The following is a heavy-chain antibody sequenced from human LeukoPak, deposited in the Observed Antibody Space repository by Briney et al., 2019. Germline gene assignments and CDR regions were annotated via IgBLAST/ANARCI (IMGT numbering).Heavy chain of an antibody. J-gene: IGHJ5*02. D-gene: IGHD5-18*01. V-gene: IGHV3-23*01. CDR3: VTYRQVMLPFEA. CDR2: ICGSAGST. CDR1: AFTFSTYA. Sequence: GGSLRLSCAASAFTFSTYAMSWVRQAPGKGLEWVSAICGSAGSTYYADSVKGRFTISRDNSKNTPYLQMNSLRADDTAVYYCVTYRQVMLPFEAWGQGTLVTVSS.